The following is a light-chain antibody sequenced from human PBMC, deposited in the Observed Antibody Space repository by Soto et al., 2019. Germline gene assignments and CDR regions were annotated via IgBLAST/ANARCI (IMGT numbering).Light chain of an antibody. J-gene: IGLJ1*01. V-gene: IGLV2-11*01. CDR2: DVS. CDR1: SSDVGGYNY. Sequence: QSVLTQPRSVSESPGQSVTISCTGTSSDVGGYNYVSWYQQHPGKAPKLMIYDVSKRPSGVPDRFSGSKSGNTASLTISGLQAEDEADYYCCSYAGSYTLVFGTGTKVTVL. CDR3: CSYAGSYTLV.